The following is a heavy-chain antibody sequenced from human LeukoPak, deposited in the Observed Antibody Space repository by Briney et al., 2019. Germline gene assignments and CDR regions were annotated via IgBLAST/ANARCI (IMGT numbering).Heavy chain of an antibody. CDR1: GFTFSSYA. J-gene: IGHJ4*02. CDR2: ISGSGDST. Sequence: GGSLRLSCAASGFTFSSYAMSWVREAPGRGLEWVSAISGSGDSTYYADSVKGRFTISRDNSKNTLYLQMNSLRAEDTAVYYCARAFLDTGFSGMVITYYFDYWGQGTLVTVSS. CDR3: ARAFLDTGFSGMVITYYFDY. V-gene: IGHV3-23*01. D-gene: IGHD3-22*01.